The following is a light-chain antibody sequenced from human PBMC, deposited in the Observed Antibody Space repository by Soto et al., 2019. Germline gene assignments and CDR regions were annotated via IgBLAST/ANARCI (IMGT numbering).Light chain of an antibody. CDR3: QQYRT. Sequence: DIQMTQSPSSLSASVGDRVTITCQASQDISNYLNCYQQKPGKTPKLLIYDASNLETGVPSRFSGSGSGTDFTFTISSLQPEDIATYYCQQYRTFGQGTRVEIK. J-gene: IGKJ1*01. V-gene: IGKV1-33*01. CDR2: DAS. CDR1: QDISNY.